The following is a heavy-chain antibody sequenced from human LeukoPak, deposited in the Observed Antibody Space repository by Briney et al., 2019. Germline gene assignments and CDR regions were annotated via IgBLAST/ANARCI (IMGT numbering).Heavy chain of an antibody. J-gene: IGHJ4*02. D-gene: IGHD2/OR15-2a*01. CDR1: GGSISSSSYY. CDR2: IYYSGST. CDR3: ARLGVLRPASDY. Sequence: SETLSLTCTVSGGSISSSSYYWGWIRQPPGKGLEWIGRIYYSGSTYYNPSLRSRVTISVDTSKNQFSLKLSSVTATDTAVYSCARLGVLRPASDYWGQGTLVTVSS. V-gene: IGHV4-39*01.